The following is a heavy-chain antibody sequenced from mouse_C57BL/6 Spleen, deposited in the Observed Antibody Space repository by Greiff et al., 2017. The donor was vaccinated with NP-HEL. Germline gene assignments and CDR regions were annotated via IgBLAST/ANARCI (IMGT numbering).Heavy chain of an antibody. D-gene: IGHD2-3*01. J-gene: IGHJ2*01. CDR3: TRSGIYDGYHNFDY. CDR1: GYTFTDYE. V-gene: IGHV1-15*01. Sequence: VKLKQSGAELVRPGASVTLSCKASGYTFTDYEMHWVKQTPVHGLEWIGAIDPETGGSAYNQKFKGKAILTADKSSSTAYMELRSLTSEDSAVYYCTRSGIYDGYHNFDYWGQGTTLTVSS. CDR2: IDPETGGS.